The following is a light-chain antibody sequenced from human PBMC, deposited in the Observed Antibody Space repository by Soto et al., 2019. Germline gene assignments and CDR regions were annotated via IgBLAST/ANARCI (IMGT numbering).Light chain of an antibody. J-gene: IGLJ1*01. CDR2: EGS. CDR1: SSDVGSSNL. Sequence: QSALTQPASVSGSPGQSIIISCTGTSSDVGSSNLVSWYQHHPGKAPKLIISEGSRRPSGVSGRFSGSKSGNTASLTISGLQVGDEADYYCCSFTGSSRLDVFGTGTKLTVL. V-gene: IGLV2-23*01. CDR3: CSFTGSSRLDV.